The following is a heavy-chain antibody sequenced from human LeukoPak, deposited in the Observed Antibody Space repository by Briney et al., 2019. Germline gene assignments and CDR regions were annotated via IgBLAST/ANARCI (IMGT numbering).Heavy chain of an antibody. CDR3: ARGHIPTYAILPGVFEY. Sequence: TGGSLRLSCAASGFTFGHYGMHWVRQAPGEGLEWVATIWYDGNIDHYAECVRGRFTVSRDNFKSMVFLQMNSLRVDDTAVYYCARGHIPTYAILPGVFEYWGRGTLVSVSS. V-gene: IGHV3-33*01. J-gene: IGHJ4*02. CDR1: GFTFGHYG. CDR2: IWYDGNID. D-gene: IGHD3-9*01.